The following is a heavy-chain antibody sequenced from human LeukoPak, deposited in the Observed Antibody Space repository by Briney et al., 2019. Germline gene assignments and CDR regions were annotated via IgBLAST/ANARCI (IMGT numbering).Heavy chain of an antibody. V-gene: IGHV3-49*04. D-gene: IGHD2-15*01. Sequence: GGSLRLSCTASGFTFGDYAMSWVRQAPGKGLEWVGFIRSKAYGGTTEYAASVKGRFTISRDDSKSIAYLQVNSLKTEDTAVYYCIRSYCSGGSCFNWFDPWGQGTLVTVSS. CDR2: IRSKAYGGTT. J-gene: IGHJ5*02. CDR1: GFTFGDYA. CDR3: IRSYCSGGSCFNWFDP.